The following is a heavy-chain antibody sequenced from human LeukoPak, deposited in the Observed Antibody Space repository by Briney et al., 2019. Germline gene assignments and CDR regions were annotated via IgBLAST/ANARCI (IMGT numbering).Heavy chain of an antibody. J-gene: IGHJ4*02. CDR1: GFTFSSYA. CDR2: INTDGSGK. CDR3: ASASSHRIAAGGDY. V-gene: IGHV3-74*01. Sequence: GGSLRLSCAASGFTFSSYAIHWVRQAPGKGLVWVSRINTDGSGKNYADSVKGRFTISRDNAKSTLYLQMNSLRAEDTAVYYCASASSHRIAAGGDYWGQGTLVTVSS. D-gene: IGHD6-13*01.